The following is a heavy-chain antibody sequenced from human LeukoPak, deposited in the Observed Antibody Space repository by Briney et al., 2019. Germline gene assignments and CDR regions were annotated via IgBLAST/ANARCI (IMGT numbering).Heavy chain of an antibody. J-gene: IGHJ4*02. D-gene: IGHD1-1*01. Sequence: ASVKVSCKASGYTFTGYYMHWVRQAPGQGLEWMGCINPNSGGTNYAQKFQGRVTMTRDTSISTAYMELSRLRSDDTAVYYCARRGQTSRTFDYWGQGTLVTVSS. CDR2: INPNSGGT. V-gene: IGHV1-2*02. CDR3: ARRGQTSRTFDY. CDR1: GYTFTGYY.